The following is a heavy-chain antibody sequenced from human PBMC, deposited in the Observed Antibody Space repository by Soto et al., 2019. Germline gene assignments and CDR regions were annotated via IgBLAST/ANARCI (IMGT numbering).Heavy chain of an antibody. V-gene: IGHV3-48*02. D-gene: IGHD6-13*01. J-gene: IGHJ6*02. Sequence: GGSLRLSCAASGFTFSSYSMNWVRQAPGKGLEWVSYISSSSSTIYYADSVKGRFTISRDNAKNSLYLQMNSLRDEDTAVYYCARESSSWYGGNYYYYGMDVWGQGTTVTVSS. CDR3: ARESSSWYGGNYYYYGMDV. CDR1: GFTFSSYS. CDR2: ISSSSSTI.